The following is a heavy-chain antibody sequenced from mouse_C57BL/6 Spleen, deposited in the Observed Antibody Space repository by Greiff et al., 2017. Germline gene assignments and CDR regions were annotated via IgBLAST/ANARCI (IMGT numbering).Heavy chain of an antibody. D-gene: IGHD2-1*01. CDR3: TTSSTPGAWFAY. V-gene: IGHV14-4*01. CDR1: GFNIKDDY. CDR2: IDPENGDT. Sequence: EVKLQESGAELVRPGASVKLSCTASGFNIKDDYMHWVKQRPEQGLEWIGWIDPENGDTEYASKFQGKATITADTSSNTAYLQLSSLTSEDTAVYYCTTSSTPGAWFAYWGQGTLVTVSA. J-gene: IGHJ3*01.